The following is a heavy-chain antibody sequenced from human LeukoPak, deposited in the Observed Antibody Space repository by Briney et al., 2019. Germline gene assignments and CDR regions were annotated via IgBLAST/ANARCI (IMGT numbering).Heavy chain of an antibody. Sequence: SETLSLTCTVSGGSISSSSYYWGWIRQPPGKGLEWIGSIYYSGSTYYNPSLKSRVTISVDTSKNQFSLKLSSVTAADTAVYYCARHALLAALDYWGQGTLVTVSS. V-gene: IGHV4-39*01. CDR1: GGSISSSSYY. CDR2: IYYSGST. J-gene: IGHJ4*02. D-gene: IGHD6-13*01. CDR3: ARHALLAALDY.